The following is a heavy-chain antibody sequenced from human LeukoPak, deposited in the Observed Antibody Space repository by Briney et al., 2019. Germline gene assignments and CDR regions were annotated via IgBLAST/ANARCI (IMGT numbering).Heavy chain of an antibody. CDR3: ARYCSSTSCYTSMDV. J-gene: IGHJ6*02. V-gene: IGHV4-4*07. CDR1: GGSISSYY. Sequence: NPSETLSLTCTVSGGSISSYYWSWIRQPAGKGLEWIGRIYTSGSTNYNPSLKSRVTISVDTSKNQFSLKLSSVTAADTAVYYCARYCSSTSCYTSMDVWGQGTTVTVSS. D-gene: IGHD2-2*02. CDR2: IYTSGST.